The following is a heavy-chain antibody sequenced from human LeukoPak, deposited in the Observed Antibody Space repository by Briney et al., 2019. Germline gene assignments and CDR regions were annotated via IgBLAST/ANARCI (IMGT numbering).Heavy chain of an antibody. V-gene: IGHV4-61*09. CDR1: GGSISSGSYY. J-gene: IGHJ2*01. CDR2: IYNSGST. CDR3: ARSGSGWYGDWYFDL. Sequence: SQTLSLTCTVSGGSISSGSYYWSWIRQPPGKGLEWIGYIYNSGSTKCNPSLKSRVTISVDTSKNQFSLKMSSVTAADTAVYYCARSGSGWYGDWYFDLWGRGTLVTVSS. D-gene: IGHD6-19*01.